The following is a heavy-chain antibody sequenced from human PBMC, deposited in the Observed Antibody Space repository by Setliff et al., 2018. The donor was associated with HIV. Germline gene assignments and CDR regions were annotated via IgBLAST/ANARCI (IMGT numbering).Heavy chain of an antibody. CDR3: ARVSDYGGNYYYYYMAV. Sequence: ASVKVSCKASGYTFTNYDLNWVRQASGQGLEWMGWMNPNSGNTGYAQKFQGRLAMTRNTSIDTAYMELSSLTSEDTAVYYCARVSDYGGNYYYYYMAVWGKGTTVTVSS. CDR2: MNPNSGNT. D-gene: IGHD4-17*01. CDR1: GYTFTNYD. J-gene: IGHJ6*03. V-gene: IGHV1-8*02.